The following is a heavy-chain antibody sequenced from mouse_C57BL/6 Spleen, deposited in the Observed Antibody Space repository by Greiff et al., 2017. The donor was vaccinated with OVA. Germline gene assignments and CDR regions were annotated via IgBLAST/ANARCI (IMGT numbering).Heavy chain of an antibody. Sequence: VQLQQSGAELVKPGASVKLSCKASGYTFTSYWMHWVKQRPGRSLEWIGRIDPNSGGTKYNEKFKSKATLTVDKPSSTAYMQLSSLTSEDSAVYYCARGGYYYGSSYLDYWGQGTTLTVSS. CDR2: IDPNSGGT. CDR1: GYTFTSYW. V-gene: IGHV1-72*01. CDR3: ARGGYYYGSSYLDY. D-gene: IGHD1-1*01. J-gene: IGHJ2*01.